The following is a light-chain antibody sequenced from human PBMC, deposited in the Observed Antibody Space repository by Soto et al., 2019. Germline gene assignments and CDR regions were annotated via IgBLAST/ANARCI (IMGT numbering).Light chain of an antibody. CDR2: DAS. CDR1: QNISRF. Sequence: DIQMTQSPSSLTASVGDRVTITCQTSQNISRFLIWYHQSPGKAPNLLISDASNLEGGVSARFSGRGSGTHFTLTISSLQPEDIGRYYCHQYDDLPYTFGQGTKLE. CDR3: HQYDDLPYT. V-gene: IGKV1-33*01. J-gene: IGKJ2*01.